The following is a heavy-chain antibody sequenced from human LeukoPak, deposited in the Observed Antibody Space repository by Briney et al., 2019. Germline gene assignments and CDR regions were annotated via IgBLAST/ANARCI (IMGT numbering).Heavy chain of an antibody. V-gene: IGHV1-69*06. J-gene: IGHJ3*02. Sequence: ASVKVSCKSSVCTFSIYAISWGRQPPGQGLEWMGRIIPIFGTANYAQKFQGRVTITADKSTSTAYMELSSLRSEDTAVYYCARHRGASTSRLIFYFDIWGQGTMVTVSS. CDR1: VCTFSIYA. D-gene: IGHD3-9*01. CDR2: IIPIFGTA. CDR3: ARHRGASTSRLIFYFDI.